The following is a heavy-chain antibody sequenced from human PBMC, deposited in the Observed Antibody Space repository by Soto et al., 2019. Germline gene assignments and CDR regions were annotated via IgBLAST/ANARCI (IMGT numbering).Heavy chain of an antibody. CDR3: ARLIYSSGWYADY. Sequence: QLRLQESGPGLVKPSETLSLTCTVSDGSITRNNYYWGWIRQPPGKGLEWMGNIYYSGNTYYNPSLNSRVTISVDTSKNQFSLKLSSVTAADTAVYYCARLIYSSGWYADYWGQGTLVTVSS. V-gene: IGHV4-39*01. CDR1: DGSITRNNYY. J-gene: IGHJ4*02. CDR2: IYYSGNT. D-gene: IGHD6-19*01.